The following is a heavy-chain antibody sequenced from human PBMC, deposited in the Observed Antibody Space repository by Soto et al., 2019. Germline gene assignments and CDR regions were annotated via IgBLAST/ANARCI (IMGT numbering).Heavy chain of an antibody. Sequence: QVQLVESGGGVVQPGRSLRLSCAASGFTFSNYAMHWVRPAPGKGLEWVAVISYDGNKKYYADSVKGRFTISRDNSKNTLYPQMNSLRTEDTAVYYCARDHDYGRYYYYGMGVWGQGTTVTVSS. CDR1: GFTFSNYA. CDR2: ISYDGNKK. D-gene: IGHD4-17*01. J-gene: IGHJ6*02. CDR3: ARDHDYGRYYYYGMGV. V-gene: IGHV3-30-3*01.